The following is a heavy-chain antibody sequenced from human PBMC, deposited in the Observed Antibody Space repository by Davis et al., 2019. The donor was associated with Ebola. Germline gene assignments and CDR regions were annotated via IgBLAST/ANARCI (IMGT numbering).Heavy chain of an antibody. J-gene: IGHJ4*02. Sequence: ASAKVSCKASAYTSTSSGISWVRQAPGQGLEWMGWISAYNGNTNYAQKIQGRVTMTAATSTSTAYMELRSLRSDDTAVYYCARDRAPYYYDSSGSIEYWGQGTLVTVSS. CDR2: ISAYNGNT. D-gene: IGHD3-22*01. CDR1: AYTSTSSG. V-gene: IGHV1-18*01. CDR3: ARDRAPYYYDSSGSIEY.